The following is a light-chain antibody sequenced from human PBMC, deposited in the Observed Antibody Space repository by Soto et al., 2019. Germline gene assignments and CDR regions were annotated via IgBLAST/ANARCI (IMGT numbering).Light chain of an antibody. CDR1: SSDVGGYNF. V-gene: IGLV2-14*01. CDR2: EVT. CDR3: SSYTSSSTYV. J-gene: IGLJ1*01. Sequence: QSALTQPASVSGSPGQSITIPRTGTSSDVGGYNFVSWYQHHPGKAPKLMIYEVTNRPSGISNRFSGSTSGNTASLTISGLQAEDEADYYCSSYTSSSTYVFGTGTKVTVL.